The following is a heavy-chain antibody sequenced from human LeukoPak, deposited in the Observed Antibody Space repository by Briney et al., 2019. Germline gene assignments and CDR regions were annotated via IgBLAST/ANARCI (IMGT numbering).Heavy chain of an antibody. CDR1: GFMFSSYW. V-gene: IGHV3-74*01. CDR2: VNPDGRST. D-gene: IGHD6-19*01. J-gene: IGHJ4*02. CDR3: ARDGSSGWYWVDY. Sequence: GGSLRLSCAASGFMFSSYWMHWVRQAQGKGLVWVSRVNPDGRSTSHADSVKGRFTMSRDNARDTLYLQMNSLRAEDTAVYYCARDGSSGWYWVDYWGQGTLVTVSS.